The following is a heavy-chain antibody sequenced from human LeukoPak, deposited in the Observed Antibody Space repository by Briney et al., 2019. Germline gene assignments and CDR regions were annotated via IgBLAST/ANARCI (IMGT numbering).Heavy chain of an antibody. J-gene: IGHJ4*02. CDR1: GFTFRSYW. CDR2: IHGDGGDT. Sequence: GGSLRLSCAASGFTFRSYWMSWIRQSPGKELLWVSRIHGDGGDTSYADSVKGRFTISRDNAKNTLYLQMDGLTAEDTAVYYCARRLYCDTAGSPFDLWGQGTLVIVSS. V-gene: IGHV3-74*01. D-gene: IGHD3-22*01. CDR3: ARRLYCDTAGSPFDL.